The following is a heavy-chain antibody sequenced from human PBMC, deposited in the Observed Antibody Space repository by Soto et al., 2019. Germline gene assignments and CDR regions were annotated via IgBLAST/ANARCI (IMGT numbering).Heavy chain of an antibody. CDR1: GYTFSSYA. CDR2: ISAYNGNT. V-gene: IGHV1-18*01. Sequence: QVQLVQSGAEVKKPGASVKVSCKASGYTFSSYAISWVRQAPGQGLEWMGWISAYNGNTNYAQKLQGRVTMTTDTSTSTANMELRSLRSADTAVYYCARDLGGGLFDPWGQGTLVTVSS. D-gene: IGHD3-16*01. CDR3: ARDLGGGLFDP. J-gene: IGHJ5*02.